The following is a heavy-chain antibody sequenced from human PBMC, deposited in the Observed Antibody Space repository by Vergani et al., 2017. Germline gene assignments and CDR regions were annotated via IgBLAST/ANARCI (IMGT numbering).Heavy chain of an antibody. CDR2: FDPEDGET. D-gene: IGHD1-26*01. CDR1: GYTLTELS. Sequence: GQRGKTGAEVKKPGASVKVSCKVSGYTLTELSMHWVRQAPGKGLEWMGGFDPEDGETIYAQKFQGRVTMTEDTSTDTAYMELSSLRSEDTAVYYCATDWWEQTPPYFDYWGQGTLVTVSS. V-gene: IGHV1-24*01. CDR3: ATDWWEQTPPYFDY. J-gene: IGHJ4*02.